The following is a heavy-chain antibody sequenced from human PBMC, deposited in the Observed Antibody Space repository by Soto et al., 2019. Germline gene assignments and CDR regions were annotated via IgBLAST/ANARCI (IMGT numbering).Heavy chain of an antibody. CDR2: IYWDDDK. V-gene: IGHV2-5*02. Sequence: SGPKLGNPEQTLTLNCTFSGFSLSTSGVGVGWIRQPPGKALEWLGIIYWDDDKRYRPSLKSRLTITKDTSKNQLVLTMTNMDPVDTATYFFSQVEDSIRGVRSVSVYLGKGT. CDR3: SQVEDSIRGVRSVSVY. CDR1: GFSLSTSGVG. D-gene: IGHD2-21*01. J-gene: IGHJ1*01.